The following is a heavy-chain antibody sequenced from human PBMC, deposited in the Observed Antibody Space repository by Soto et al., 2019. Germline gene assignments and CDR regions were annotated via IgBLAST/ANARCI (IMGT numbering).Heavy chain of an antibody. D-gene: IGHD6-19*01. CDR3: ERDSGIAVAGQFDY. CDR1: GYTFTSYG. V-gene: IGHV1-18*01. CDR2: ISAYNGNT. Sequence: ASVKVSCKASGYTFTSYGISWVRQAPGQGLEWMGWISAYNGNTNYAQKLQGRVTMTTDTSTSTAYMELRSLRSDDTAVYYCERDSGIAVAGQFDYWGQGTLVTVSS. J-gene: IGHJ4*02.